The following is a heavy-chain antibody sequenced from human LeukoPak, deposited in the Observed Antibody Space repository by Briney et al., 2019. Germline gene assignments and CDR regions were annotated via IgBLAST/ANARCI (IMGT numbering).Heavy chain of an antibody. CDR2: IYYSGST. D-gene: IGHD3-10*01. J-gene: IGHJ4*02. CDR1: GGSISSSSYY. Sequence: KPSETLSLTCTVSGGSISSSSYYWGWIRQPPGKGLEWIGSIYYSGSTYYNPSLKSRVTISVDTSKNQFSLKLSSVTAADTAVYYCARDLGWFGSSYYFDYWGQGTLVTVSS. V-gene: IGHV4-39*07. CDR3: ARDLGWFGSSYYFDY.